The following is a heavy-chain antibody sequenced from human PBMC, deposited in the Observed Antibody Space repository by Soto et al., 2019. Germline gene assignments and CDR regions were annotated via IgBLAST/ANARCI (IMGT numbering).Heavy chain of an antibody. CDR2: IYHSGST. CDR3: ARVVGYCSGGSCYGWFDP. J-gene: IGHJ5*02. D-gene: IGHD2-15*01. CDR1: GGSSRGGGDS. Sequence: LLPLALRYTVAGGSSRGGGDSWSLKQQPPGKGLEWIGYIYHSGSTYYNPSLKSRVTISVDRSKNQFSLKLSSVTAADTAVYYCARVVGYCSGGSCYGWFDPWGQGTLVTVSS. V-gene: IGHV4-30-2*01.